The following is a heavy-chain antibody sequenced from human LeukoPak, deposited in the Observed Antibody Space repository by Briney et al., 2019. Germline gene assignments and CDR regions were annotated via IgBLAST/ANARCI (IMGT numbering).Heavy chain of an antibody. Sequence: ASVKVSCKASGYTFTSYGISWVRQAPGQGLEWMGWISAYNGNTNYAQKLQGRVTMTTDTSTSTAYMELRSLRSDDTAVYYCARGTMTTVTSYYFDYWGQGTLVTVSS. CDR1: GYTFTSYG. CDR3: ARGTMTTVTSYYFDY. D-gene: IGHD4-17*01. V-gene: IGHV1-18*01. CDR2: ISAYNGNT. J-gene: IGHJ4*02.